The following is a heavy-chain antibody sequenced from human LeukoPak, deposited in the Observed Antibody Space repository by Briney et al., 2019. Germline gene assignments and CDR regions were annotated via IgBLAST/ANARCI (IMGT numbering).Heavy chain of an antibody. D-gene: IGHD3-22*01. Sequence: GESLKISCKGSGYSFTSYWIGWVRQMPGKGLEWMGIIYPGDSDTRYSLSFQGQVTISADKSISTAYLQWSSLKASDTAMYYCARRGYGYYYYYGMDVWGQGTTVTVSS. CDR1: GYSFTSYW. J-gene: IGHJ6*02. V-gene: IGHV5-51*01. CDR3: ARRGYGYYYYYGMDV. CDR2: IYPGDSDT.